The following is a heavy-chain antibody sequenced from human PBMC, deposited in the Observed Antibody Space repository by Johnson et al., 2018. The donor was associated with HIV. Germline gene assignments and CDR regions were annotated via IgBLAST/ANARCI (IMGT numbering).Heavy chain of an antibody. CDR1: GFSFNNYW. Sequence: EVQLVESGGGLVQPGGSLRLSCGASGFSFNNYWMSWVRQAPGKGLEWVANINEDGREKHYVDSVRGRFTISRDNGKNSLSLQMNTLRAEDTAMYYCARVRGTGQWLVRGAFDIWGQGTMVTVSS. V-gene: IGHV3-7*01. J-gene: IGHJ3*02. D-gene: IGHD6-19*01. CDR3: ARVRGTGQWLVRGAFDI. CDR2: INEDGREK.